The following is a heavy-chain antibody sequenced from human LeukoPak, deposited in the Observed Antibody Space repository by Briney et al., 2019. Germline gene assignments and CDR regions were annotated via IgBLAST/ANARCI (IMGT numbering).Heavy chain of an antibody. D-gene: IGHD3-3*01. CDR1: GGSFSGYY. Sequence: PSETLSLTCAVYGGSFSGYYWSWIRQPPGKGLERIGSIYYSGSTYYNPSLKSRVTISVDTSKNQFSLKLSSVTAADTAVYYCARLVGAYFWSGSYYGMDVWGQGTTVTVSS. CDR3: ARLVGAYFWSGSYYGMDV. V-gene: IGHV4-34*01. J-gene: IGHJ6*02. CDR2: IYYSGST.